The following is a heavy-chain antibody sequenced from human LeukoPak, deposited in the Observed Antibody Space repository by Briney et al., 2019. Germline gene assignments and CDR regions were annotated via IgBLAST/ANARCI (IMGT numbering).Heavy chain of an antibody. CDR1: GFTFSSYS. CDR2: ISSSSSYI. D-gene: IGHD3-10*01. CDR3: ASGGTAGKYPNYYGSPP. J-gene: IGHJ5*02. V-gene: IGHV3-21*01. Sequence: GGSLRLSCAASGFTFSSYSMNWVRQAPGKGLEWVSSISSSSSYIYYADSVKGRFTISRDNAKNSLYLQMNSLRAEDTAVYYCASGGTAGKYPNYYGSPPWGQGTLVTVSS.